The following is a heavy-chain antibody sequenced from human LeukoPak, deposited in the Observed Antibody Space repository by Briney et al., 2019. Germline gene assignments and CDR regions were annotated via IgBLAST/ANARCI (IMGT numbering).Heavy chain of an antibody. J-gene: IGHJ4*02. CDR3: ASNVLLRGNFSFAADY. V-gene: IGHV4-34*01. CDR1: GGSFSGYY. CDR2: INHSGST. Sequence: TSETLSLTCAVYGGSFSGYYWSWIRQPPGKGLEWIGEINHSGSTNYNPSLKSRVTISVDTSKNQFSLKLSSVTAADTAVYYCASNVLLRGNFSFAADYWGQGTLVTVSS. D-gene: IGHD2/OR15-2a*01.